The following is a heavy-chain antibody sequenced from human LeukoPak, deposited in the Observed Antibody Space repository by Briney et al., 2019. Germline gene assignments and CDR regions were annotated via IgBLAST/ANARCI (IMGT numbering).Heavy chain of an antibody. CDR2: MNPNSGNT. V-gene: IGHV1-8*01. CDR1: GYTFSSYD. CDR3: ARGLGGSYGYYYYYYMDV. J-gene: IGHJ6*03. D-gene: IGHD3-16*01. Sequence: ASVKVSCKASGYTFSSYDINWVRQATGQGLVWMGWMNPNSGNTGYAQKFQGRVTITRNTSISTAYMELSSLRSEDTAVYYCARGLGGSYGYYYYYYMDVWGKGTTVTVSS.